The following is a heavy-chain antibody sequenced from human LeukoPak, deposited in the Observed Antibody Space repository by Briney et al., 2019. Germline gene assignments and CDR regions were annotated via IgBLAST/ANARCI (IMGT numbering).Heavy chain of an antibody. D-gene: IGHD3-10*01. J-gene: IGHJ4*02. CDR1: GGSISSYY. CDR3: ARGPPPPYYYGSGSYWPN. Sequence: SETPSLTCTVSGGSISSYYWSWIRQPPGKGLEWIGYIYYSGSTNYNPSLKSRVTISVDTSKNQFSLRLSSVSAADTAVYYCARGPPPPYYYGSGSYWPNWGQGTLVTVSS. CDR2: IYYSGST. V-gene: IGHV4-59*08.